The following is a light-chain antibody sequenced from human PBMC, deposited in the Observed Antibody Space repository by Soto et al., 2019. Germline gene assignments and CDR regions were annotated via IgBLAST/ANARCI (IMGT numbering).Light chain of an antibody. CDR3: QQYNGNWWT. V-gene: IGKV1-5*03. CDR2: GAS. CDR1: QTIRTW. Sequence: DIQMTQSPSTLSASVGDRVIITCRASQTIRTWLAWYQQKPGNAPKLLIYGASDLVSGVPSRSSGSGSGTEFTLAISSLQPDDFATYYCQQYNGNWWTFGRGTKVEMK. J-gene: IGKJ1*01.